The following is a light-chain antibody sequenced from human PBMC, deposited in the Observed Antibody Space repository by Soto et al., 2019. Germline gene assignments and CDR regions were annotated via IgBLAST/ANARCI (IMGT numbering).Light chain of an antibody. CDR1: QSVSSSY. Sequence: EIVLTQSPGTLSLSPGERATLSCRASQSVSSSYLAWYQQKPGQAPRLLIYDASSRATGIPDRFSGSGSGTDFTLTISRLEPEDLAVYYCQQYGSSPYTFGQGTKLVIK. V-gene: IGKV3-20*01. CDR3: QQYGSSPYT. J-gene: IGKJ2*01. CDR2: DAS.